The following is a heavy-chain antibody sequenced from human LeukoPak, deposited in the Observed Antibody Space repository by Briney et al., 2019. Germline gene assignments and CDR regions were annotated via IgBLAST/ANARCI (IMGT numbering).Heavy chain of an antibody. J-gene: IGHJ6*03. Sequence: GGSLRLSCAASGFTFSSYSMNWVRQAPGKGLEWVSYISSSSSTIYYADSVKGRFTISRDNAKNSLYLQMNSLRAEDTAVYYCAREKLKWELLYYYYYMDVWGKGTTVTISS. D-gene: IGHD1-26*01. CDR1: GFTFSSYS. CDR3: AREKLKWELLYYYYYMDV. V-gene: IGHV3-48*01. CDR2: ISSSSSTI.